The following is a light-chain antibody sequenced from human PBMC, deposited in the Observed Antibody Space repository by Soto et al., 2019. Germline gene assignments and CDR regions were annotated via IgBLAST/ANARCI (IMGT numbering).Light chain of an antibody. CDR1: SSDVGGYNF. Sequence: QSALTQPASVSGSPGQSITISCTGTSSDVGGYNFVSWYQQHPGKAPTVMIYEVSNRPSGVSNRFSGSKSGNTASLTISGLQAEDEADYYCSSYRGSSTVVFGGGTKVTVL. CDR2: EVS. J-gene: IGLJ2*01. CDR3: SSYRGSSTVV. V-gene: IGLV2-14*01.